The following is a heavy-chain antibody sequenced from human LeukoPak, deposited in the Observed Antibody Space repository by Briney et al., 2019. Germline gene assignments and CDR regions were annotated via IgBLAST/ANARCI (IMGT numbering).Heavy chain of an antibody. CDR1: GFTVISNY. CDR2: IHDGGIT. Sequence: GGSLRLSCAASGFTVISNYMSWVRQAPGKGLECVSVIHDGGITYYADSVKGRFTISRDNSKNTLYLQMNSLRAEDTAVYYCARDYHYWGQGTLVTVSS. J-gene: IGHJ4*02. D-gene: IGHD3-16*02. CDR3: ARDYHY. V-gene: IGHV3-53*01.